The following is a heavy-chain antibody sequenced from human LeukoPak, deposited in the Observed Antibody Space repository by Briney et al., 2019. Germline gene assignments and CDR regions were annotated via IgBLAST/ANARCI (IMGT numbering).Heavy chain of an antibody. V-gene: IGHV3-15*01. CDR1: GFTFSKAW. D-gene: IGHD4-17*01. CDR3: TTDLGDYGDYIRC. J-gene: IGHJ4*02. Sequence: MTGGSLRLSCAASGFTFSKAWFSWVRRAPGKGLEWIGRIKSDGGTTDYAAPVKGRFTISRDDSKNTLSLQMNGLKAEDTAVYYCTTDLGDYGDYIRCWGQGALVTVSS. CDR2: IKSDGGTT.